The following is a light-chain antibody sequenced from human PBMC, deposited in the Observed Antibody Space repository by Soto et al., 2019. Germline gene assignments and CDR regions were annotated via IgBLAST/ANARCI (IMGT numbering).Light chain of an antibody. J-gene: IGKJ1*01. V-gene: IGKV3-20*01. CDR3: HQYGSSPWT. CDR2: AAS. CDR1: QSVHNNY. Sequence: EIVLTQSPATLSLSPGERAALSCRASQSVHNNYLAWYHHKPGQAPRLLIYAASRRATGTPDRFSGSGAGTHFTLTIRRLEPEDFAVYYCHQYGSSPWTFGQGTKVEIK.